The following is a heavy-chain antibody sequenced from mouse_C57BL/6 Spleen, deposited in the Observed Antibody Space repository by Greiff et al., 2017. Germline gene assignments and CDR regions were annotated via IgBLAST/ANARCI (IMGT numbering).Heavy chain of an antibody. D-gene: IGHD2-3*01. V-gene: IGHV2-4*01. J-gene: IGHJ4*01. Sequence: VQLQQSGPGLVQPSQSLSITCTVSGFSLTSYGVHWVRQPPGKGLEWLGVIWGGGSTDYNAAFISRLSISKDKSKSQVFFKMNSLQADDTAIYYCAKGGYDGYYYAMDYWGQGTSVTVSS. CDR3: AKGGYDGYYYAMDY. CDR1: GFSLTSYG. CDR2: IWGGGST.